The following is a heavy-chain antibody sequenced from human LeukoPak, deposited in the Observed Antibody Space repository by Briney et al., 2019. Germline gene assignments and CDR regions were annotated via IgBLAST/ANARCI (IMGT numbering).Heavy chain of an antibody. D-gene: IGHD3-10*01. CDR1: GGTFSSYA. Sequence: SVKFSCKASGGTFSSYAISWVRQAPGQGLEWMGGIIPIFGTANYAQKFQGRVTITADESTSTAYMELSSLRSEDTAVYYCAAAGLWFGEYYYYGMDVWGQGTTVTVSS. J-gene: IGHJ6*02. CDR2: IIPIFGTA. CDR3: AAAGLWFGEYYYYGMDV. V-gene: IGHV1-69*13.